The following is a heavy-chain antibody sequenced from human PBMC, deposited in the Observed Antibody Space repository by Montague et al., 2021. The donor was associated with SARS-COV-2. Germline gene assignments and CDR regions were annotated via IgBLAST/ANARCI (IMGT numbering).Heavy chain of an antibody. Sequence: SETLSLTCRVSGDSISTSTWWTWVRQTPGKGLEWIGEIFHSGTIXYNPSLKSRVSIPVDKSNNQFSLRLSSLIAADTAVYYCATLSRRTAAGTRDYFGLDVWGQGTTVVVSS. D-gene: IGHD6-13*01. CDR3: ATLSRRTAAGTRDYFGLDV. CDR1: GDSISTSTW. CDR2: IFHSGTI. J-gene: IGHJ6*02. V-gene: IGHV4-4*02.